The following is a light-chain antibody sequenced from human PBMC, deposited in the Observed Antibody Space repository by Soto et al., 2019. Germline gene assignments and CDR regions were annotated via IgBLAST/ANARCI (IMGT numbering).Light chain of an antibody. CDR3: VSFAGGTYV. J-gene: IGLJ1*01. CDR1: SSDVGAYIF. Sequence: QSFLTQPPSASGSPGQSVTMSCTGTSSDVGAYIFVSWYQQHPGKAPKLLIYDVNRRPPGVPDRFFGSKSGNTASLTVSGLQAEDEADYYCVSFAGGTYVFGTGTKVT. CDR2: DVN. V-gene: IGLV2-8*01.